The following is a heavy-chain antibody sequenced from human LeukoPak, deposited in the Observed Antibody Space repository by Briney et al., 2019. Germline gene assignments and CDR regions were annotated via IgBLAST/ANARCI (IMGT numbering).Heavy chain of an antibody. CDR2: FDPEDGET. V-gene: IGHV1-24*01. CDR1: GYTLTELS. CDR3: ATDGPRAVAGTNWFDP. Sequence: ASVKVSCKVSGYTLTELSMHWVRQAPAKGLEWMGVFDPEDGETIYAQKFQGRVTMTEDTSTDTAYMELSSLRSEDTAVYYCATDGPRAVAGTNWFDPWGQGTLVTVSS. J-gene: IGHJ5*02. D-gene: IGHD6-19*01.